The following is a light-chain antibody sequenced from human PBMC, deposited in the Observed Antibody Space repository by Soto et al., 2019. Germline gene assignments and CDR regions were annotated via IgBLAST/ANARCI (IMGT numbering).Light chain of an antibody. V-gene: IGKV1-5*03. J-gene: IGKJ1*01. CDR3: QHYNDYPWT. CDR1: QSISDW. Sequence: DTQMTQSPSTLSASVGDRVTITCRASQSISDWLAWYQQKPGKAPKLLIYKASILQRGVPSRFSGSGSGAEFTLTISGLQAGDFATYYCQHYNDYPWTFGQGTKVEIK. CDR2: KAS.